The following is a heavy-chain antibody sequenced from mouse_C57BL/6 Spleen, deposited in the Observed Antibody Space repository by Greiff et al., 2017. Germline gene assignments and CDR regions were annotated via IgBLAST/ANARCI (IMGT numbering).Heavy chain of an antibody. V-gene: IGHV14-1*01. J-gene: IGHJ3*01. D-gene: IGHD1-1*01. CDR1: GFNIKDYY. CDR2: IDPEDGDT. Sequence: DVKLVESGAELVRPGASVKLSCTASGFNIKDYYMHWVKQRPEQGLEWIGRIDPEDGDTEYAPKFQGKATMTADTSSNTAYLQLSSLTSEDTAVYYCTPHYYGSSLFAYWGQGTLVTVSA. CDR3: TPHYYGSSLFAY.